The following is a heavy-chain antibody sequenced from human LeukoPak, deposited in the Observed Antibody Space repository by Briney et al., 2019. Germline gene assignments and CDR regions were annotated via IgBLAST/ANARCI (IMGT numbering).Heavy chain of an antibody. CDR3: AGPLRITIFGVVTPPGRPGLN. CDR1: GGSFSGYY. D-gene: IGHD3-3*01. CDR2: INHSGST. V-gene: IGHV4-34*01. Sequence: SETLSLTCAAYGGSFSGYYWSWIRQPPGKGLEWIGEINHSGSTNYNPSLKSRVTISVDTSKNQFSLKLSSVTAADTAVHYCAGPLRITIFGVVTPPGRPGLNWGQGTLVTVSS. J-gene: IGHJ4*02.